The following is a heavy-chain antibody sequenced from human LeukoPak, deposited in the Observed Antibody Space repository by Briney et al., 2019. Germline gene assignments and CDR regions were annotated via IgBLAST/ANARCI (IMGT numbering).Heavy chain of an antibody. D-gene: IGHD2-8*01. Sequence: GGSLRLSCAASGFTFDNYAMNWARQAPGKGLEWVSTISGSGGSTYYADSVKGRFTISRDNSKNTLYLQMNSLSAEDTAVYYCATTKFYWGQGTLVAVSP. CDR1: GFTFDNYA. V-gene: IGHV3-23*01. CDR2: ISGSGGST. J-gene: IGHJ4*02. CDR3: ATTKFY.